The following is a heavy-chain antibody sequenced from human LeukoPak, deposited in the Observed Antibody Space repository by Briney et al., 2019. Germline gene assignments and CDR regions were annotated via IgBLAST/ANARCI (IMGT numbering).Heavy chain of an antibody. Sequence: GSLRLSCAVSGFTVSRNYMSWVRQPPGKGLEWIGEIYHSGSTNYNPSLKSRVTISVDTSKNQFSLKLSSVTAADTAVYYCAREIGYCSSTSCYEVDYWGQGTLVTVSS. CDR1: GFTVSRNY. CDR3: AREIGYCSSTSCYEVDY. D-gene: IGHD2-2*01. J-gene: IGHJ4*02. CDR2: IYHSGST. V-gene: IGHV4-4*02.